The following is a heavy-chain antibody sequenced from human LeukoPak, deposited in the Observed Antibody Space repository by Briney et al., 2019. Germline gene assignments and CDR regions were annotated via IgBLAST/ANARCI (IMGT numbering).Heavy chain of an antibody. CDR1: GYSISSGYY. CDR2: IYHSGST. Sequence: NTSETLSLTCTVSGYSISSGYYWGWIRQPPGKGLEWIGGIYHSGSTNYNPSLKSRVTISVDTSKNQFSLKLSSVTAADTAVYYCAREITMIVNAFDIWGQGTMVTVSS. J-gene: IGHJ3*02. CDR3: AREITMIVNAFDI. V-gene: IGHV4-38-2*02. D-gene: IGHD3-22*01.